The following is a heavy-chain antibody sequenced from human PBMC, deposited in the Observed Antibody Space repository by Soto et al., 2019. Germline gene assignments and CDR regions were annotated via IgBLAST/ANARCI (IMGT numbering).Heavy chain of an antibody. D-gene: IGHD3-10*01. CDR1: GYTFTSYG. CDR2: ISAYNGNT. CDR3: ARDQEYYYGSGSPLGFDP. J-gene: IGHJ5*02. Sequence: RASVKVSCKASGYTFTSYGISWVRQAPGQGLEWMGWISAYNGNTNYAQKLQGRVTMTTDTSTSTAYMELRSLRSDDTAVYYCARDQEYYYGSGSPLGFDPWGQGTLVTVSS. V-gene: IGHV1-18*01.